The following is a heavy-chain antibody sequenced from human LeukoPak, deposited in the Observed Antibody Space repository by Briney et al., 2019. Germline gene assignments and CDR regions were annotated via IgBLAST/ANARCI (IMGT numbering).Heavy chain of an antibody. V-gene: IGHV4-4*07. CDR1: GCSLISYY. Sequence: SGALSLTCTVSGCSLISYYWSWIRQPAGKGLEWIGRIYTSGSTNYNPSLQSRVTMSVDQSKYQLYLLLSSVTAADTAVYYCARSPPRHGSYYEFDYWGQVALVSVAS. CDR2: IYTSGST. J-gene: IGHJ4*02. D-gene: IGHD1-26*01. CDR3: ARSPPRHGSYYEFDY.